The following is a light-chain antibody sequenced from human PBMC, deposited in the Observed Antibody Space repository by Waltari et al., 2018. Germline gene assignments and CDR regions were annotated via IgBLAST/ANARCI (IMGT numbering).Light chain of an antibody. Sequence: IVLTQSPGTLSLSPGERATLSCRASPSIASSYLAWYQQRPGHAPRLLIYGASNRASGVPDRFSGSGSRTDFTLTISRLEPEDFALYYCQHYGTSRTFGQGSKVEMK. CDR3: QHYGTSRT. V-gene: IGKV3-20*01. J-gene: IGKJ1*01. CDR1: PSIASSY. CDR2: GAS.